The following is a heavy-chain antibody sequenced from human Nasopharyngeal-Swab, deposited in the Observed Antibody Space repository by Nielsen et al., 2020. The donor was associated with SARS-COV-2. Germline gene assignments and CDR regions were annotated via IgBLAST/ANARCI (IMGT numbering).Heavy chain of an antibody. J-gene: IGHJ6*02. CDR1: GGSISSSSYY. CDR2: IYYSGST. D-gene: IGHD3-3*01. CDR3: ARLLGVLRFLEWNYGMDV. V-gene: IGHV4-39*01. Sequence: SETLSLTCTVSGGSISSSSYYWGWIRQPPGKGLEWIGSIYYSGSTYYNPSLKSRVTISVDTSKNQFSLKLSSVTAADTAVYYCARLLGVLRFLEWNYGMDVWGQGTTVTASS.